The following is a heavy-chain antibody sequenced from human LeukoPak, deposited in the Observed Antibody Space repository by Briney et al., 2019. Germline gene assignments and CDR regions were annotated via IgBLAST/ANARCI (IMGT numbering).Heavy chain of an antibody. D-gene: IGHD2-2*01. J-gene: IGHJ4*02. CDR1: GYIFTGYY. V-gene: IGHV1-2*02. Sequence: ASVKVSCKASGYIFTGYYMHWVRQAPGQGLEWMGWINPNSGGTNYAQNFQGRVTMTTDTSISTAYMDLSRLTSDDTAVYYCARGYCSRTNCYFFGYWGQGTLVTVSS. CDR3: ARGYCSRTNCYFFGY. CDR2: INPNSGGT.